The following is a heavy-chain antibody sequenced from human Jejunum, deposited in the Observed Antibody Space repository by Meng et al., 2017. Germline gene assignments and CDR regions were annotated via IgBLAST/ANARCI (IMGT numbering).Heavy chain of an antibody. CDR1: GAYMRSGNYY. V-gene: IGHV4-31*01. CDR2: IYYSGST. Sequence: PLPGAGPGQGKPSQTRSLTCTVSGAYMRSGNYYWTWSRQHPGQGLEWIVYIYYSGSTYYNPSLQSLVTISIDMSENQFSLKLTSVTHADTAVYYCARVNWTSSYWYFDVWGRGTLVTVSS. CDR3: ARVNWTSSYWYFDV. D-gene: IGHD1-1*01. J-gene: IGHJ2*01.